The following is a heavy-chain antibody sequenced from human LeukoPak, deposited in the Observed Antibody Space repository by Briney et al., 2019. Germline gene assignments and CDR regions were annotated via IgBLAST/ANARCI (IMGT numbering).Heavy chain of an antibody. V-gene: IGHV3-30*18. J-gene: IGHJ6*02. CDR2: ISYDGSNK. CDR3: AKDPSEYYGMDV. CDR1: GFTFSSYG. Sequence: GRSLRLSCAASGFTFSSYGMHWVRQAPGKGLEWVAVISYDGSNKYYADSVKGRFTISRDNSKNTLYLQMSSLRAEDTAVYYCAKDPSEYYGMDVWGQGTTVTVSS.